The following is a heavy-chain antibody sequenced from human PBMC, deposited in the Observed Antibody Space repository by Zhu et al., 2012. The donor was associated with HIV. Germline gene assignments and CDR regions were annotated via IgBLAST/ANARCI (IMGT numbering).Heavy chain of an antibody. Sequence: QVQLQESGPRLVRPSETLSLTCTVSGDSMSNYYWSWIRQPPGKGLEWIGYIYYTGTTNYNPSLKSRVTISIERSKNQFSLKLASVTAADTAVYYCARVLPPXTMILMVILVWGVFDIWGQWDSGHVSS. CDR3: ARVLPPXTMILMVILVWGVFDI. CDR1: GDSMSNYY. V-gene: IGHV4-59*01. J-gene: IGHJ3*02. D-gene: IGHD3-22*01. CDR2: IYYTGTT.